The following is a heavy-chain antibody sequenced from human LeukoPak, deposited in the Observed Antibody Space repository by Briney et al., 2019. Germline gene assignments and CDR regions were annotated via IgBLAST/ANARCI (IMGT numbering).Heavy chain of an antibody. Sequence: SETLSLTCTVSGGSISSYYWSWIRQPPGKGLEWIGYIYYSGSTNYNPSLKSRVTISVDTSKNQFSLKLSSVTAADTAVYYCARVPYGFDDAFDIWGQGTMVTVSS. CDR2: IYYSGST. J-gene: IGHJ3*02. D-gene: IGHD4-17*01. V-gene: IGHV4-59*01. CDR1: GGSISSYY. CDR3: ARVPYGFDDAFDI.